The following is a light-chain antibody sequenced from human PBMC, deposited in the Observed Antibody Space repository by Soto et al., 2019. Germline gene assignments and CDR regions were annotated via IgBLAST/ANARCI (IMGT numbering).Light chain of an antibody. Sequence: QSALTQPASVSGSPGQSITISCTGTSSDVGDYNYVSWYQQHPGKAPKLMIYEVTNRPSGVSNRFSGSKSGNTASLTISGLQAEDEADYYCSSYTNINTRVFGGGTKLTVL. CDR2: EVT. J-gene: IGLJ3*02. CDR1: SSDVGDYNY. CDR3: SSYTNINTRV. V-gene: IGLV2-14*01.